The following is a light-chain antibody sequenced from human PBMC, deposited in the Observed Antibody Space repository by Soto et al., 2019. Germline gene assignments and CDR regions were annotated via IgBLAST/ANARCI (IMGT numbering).Light chain of an antibody. J-gene: IGKJ4*01. CDR3: QKYNSAPFT. CDR1: QGISNY. V-gene: IGKV1-27*01. Sequence: DIQMTQSPSSLSASVGARVTITCRASQGISNYLAWYQQKPGKVPKLLMYGASTFQSGVPSRFSGSRSGTDFTLTISGLQPEDVATYYCQKYNSAPFTFGGGTKVEIK. CDR2: GAS.